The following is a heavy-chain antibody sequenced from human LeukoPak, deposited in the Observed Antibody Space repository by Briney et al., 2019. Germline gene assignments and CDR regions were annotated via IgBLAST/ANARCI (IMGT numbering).Heavy chain of an antibody. D-gene: IGHD3-22*01. CDR1: GGSFSGYY. CDR2: INHSGST. V-gene: IGHV4-34*01. CDR3: ARGGLHDSSGYYWDYFDY. J-gene: IGHJ4*02. Sequence: SETLSLTCAVYGGSFSGYYWSWIRQPPGKGLEWIGEINHSGSTNYNPSLKSRVTISVDTSKNQFSLKLSSVTAADTAVYYCARGGLHDSSGYYWDYFDYWGQGTLVTVSS.